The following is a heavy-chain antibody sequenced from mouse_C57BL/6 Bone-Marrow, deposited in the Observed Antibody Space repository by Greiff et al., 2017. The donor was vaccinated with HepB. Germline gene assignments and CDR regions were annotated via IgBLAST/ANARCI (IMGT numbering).Heavy chain of an antibody. CDR1: GYTFTSYG. CDR2: IYPRSGNT. J-gene: IGHJ2*01. CDR3: ADYYGSSYGDY. D-gene: IGHD1-1*01. V-gene: IGHV1-81*01. Sequence: VQLQQSGAELARPGASVKLSCKASGYTFTSYGISWVKQRTGQGLEWIGEIYPRSGNTYYNEKFKGKATLTADKSSSTAYMELRSLTSEDSAVYFWADYYGSSYGDYWGQGTTLTVSS.